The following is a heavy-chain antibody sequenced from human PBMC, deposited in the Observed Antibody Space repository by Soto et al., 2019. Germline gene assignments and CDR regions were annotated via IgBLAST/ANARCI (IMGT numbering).Heavy chain of an antibody. CDR3: ARDIGAGSDY. CDR1: GGSISSGGYY. V-gene: IGHV4-31*03. D-gene: IGHD1-26*01. CDR2: IYYSGST. Sequence: QVQLQESGPGLVKPSQTLSLTCTVSGGSISSGGYYWRWIRQHPGQGLEWIGYIYYSGSTYYNPSLKSRGTISGDTAKNQFSLKLSAGTAADTAVHYCARDIGAGSDYWGQGTLVTVSS. J-gene: IGHJ4*02.